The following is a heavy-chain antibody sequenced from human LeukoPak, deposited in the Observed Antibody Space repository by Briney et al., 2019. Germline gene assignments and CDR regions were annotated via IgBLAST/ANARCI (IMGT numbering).Heavy chain of an antibody. D-gene: IGHD3-10*01. V-gene: IGHV3-30*02. Sequence: PGGSLRLSCAASGFTFSSYGMHWVRQAPGKGLEWVALIWYDGSSKHYADSVRGRFTISRDNSKNTLYLQMNSLRAEDTAVYYCARDRSSYEFYFDYWGQGTLVTVSS. J-gene: IGHJ4*02. CDR1: GFTFSSYG. CDR2: IWYDGSSK. CDR3: ARDRSSYEFYFDY.